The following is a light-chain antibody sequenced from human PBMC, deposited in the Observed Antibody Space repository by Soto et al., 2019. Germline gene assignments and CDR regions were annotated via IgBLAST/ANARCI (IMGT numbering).Light chain of an antibody. J-gene: IGKJ1*01. Sequence: DIQMTQSPSTLSASVGDRVTITCRASQSISYWLAWYQQKPGQAPNLLIYKASNLESGVPSRFNGSGSGTDFTLTISSLQPDDFASYYCQQYSTYWTFGQGTKVDIK. CDR2: KAS. CDR1: QSISYW. CDR3: QQYSTYWT. V-gene: IGKV1-5*03.